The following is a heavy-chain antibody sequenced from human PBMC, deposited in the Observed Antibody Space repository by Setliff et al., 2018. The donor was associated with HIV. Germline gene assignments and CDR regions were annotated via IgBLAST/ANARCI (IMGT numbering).Heavy chain of an antibody. V-gene: IGHV3-53*01. CDR3: ARVKQYGDYYFDY. Sequence: ETLSLSCAASGFTVSSNYMSWVRQAPGKGLEWVSVIYSGGSTYYADSVKGRFTISRDNSKNTLYLQMNSLRAEDTAVYYCARVKQYGDYYFDYWGQGTLVTVSS. J-gene: IGHJ4*02. CDR1: GFTVSSNY. D-gene: IGHD4-17*01. CDR2: IYSGGST.